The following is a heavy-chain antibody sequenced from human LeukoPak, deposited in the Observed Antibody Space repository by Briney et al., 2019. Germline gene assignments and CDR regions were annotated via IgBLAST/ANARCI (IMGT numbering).Heavy chain of an antibody. V-gene: IGHV3-7*01. CDR3: ARGVPSGVDYFDY. CDR1: GFTFSSYW. Sequence: GGSLRLSCAASGFTFSSYWMSWVRQAPGKGLEWVANIKQDGSERYYVDSVKGRFTISRDNAKNSLFLQMSSLRAEDTAVYFCARGVPSGVDYFDYWGQGTLVTVSS. D-gene: IGHD6-19*01. CDR2: IKQDGSER. J-gene: IGHJ4*02.